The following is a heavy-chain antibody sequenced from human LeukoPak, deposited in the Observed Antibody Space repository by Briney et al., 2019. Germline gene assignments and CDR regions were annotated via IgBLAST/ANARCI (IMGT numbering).Heavy chain of an antibody. CDR1: GFTFSDYY. CDR2: ISSSGSNI. D-gene: IGHD3-10*01. V-gene: IGHV3-11*01. J-gene: IGHJ4*02. CDR3: ARGGVDYYGSGTYYLMYYFDY. Sequence: GGSLRLSCVASGFTFSDYYMSWIRQAPGKGLEWVSYISSSGSNIYYADSVKGRFTISRDNAKNSLYLQLNSLRAEDTAVYFCARGGVDYYGSGTYYLMYYFDYWGQGALVTVSS.